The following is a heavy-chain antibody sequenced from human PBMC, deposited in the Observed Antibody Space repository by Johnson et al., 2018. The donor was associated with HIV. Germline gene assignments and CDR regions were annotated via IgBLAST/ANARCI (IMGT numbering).Heavy chain of an antibody. D-gene: IGHD1-1*01. CDR3: ARPLDWKDLSDALDI. Sequence: VQLVESGGGLVQPGGSLRLSCAASGFTVTTKYMSWVRQAPGKGLEWVSAISGSGGSTYYADSVKGRFTISRDNSKNTVYLQMNSLRADDTAMYYCARPLDWKDLSDALDIWGQGTMVSVSS. CDR2: SGSGGST. V-gene: IGHV3-66*02. J-gene: IGHJ3*02. CDR1: GFTVTTKY.